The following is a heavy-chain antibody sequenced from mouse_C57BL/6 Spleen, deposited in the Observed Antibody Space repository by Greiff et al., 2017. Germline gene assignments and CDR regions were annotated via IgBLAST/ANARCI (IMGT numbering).Heavy chain of an antibody. CDR2: IDPSGSYT. CDR1: GYTFTSYW. CDR3: ARPYGSSSSSDLDY. V-gene: IGHV1-50*01. Sequence: VQLQQPGAELVKPGASVKLSCKASGYTFTSYWMQWVKQRPGQGLEWIGEIDPSGSYTNYNEKFKGKATLTVDTSSSTAYMQLSRLTSEDSAVYYGARPYGSSSSSDLDYWGQGTTVTVSS. D-gene: IGHD1-1*01. J-gene: IGHJ4*01.